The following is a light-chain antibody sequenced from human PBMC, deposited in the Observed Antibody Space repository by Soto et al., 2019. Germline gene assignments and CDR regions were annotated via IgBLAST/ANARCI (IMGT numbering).Light chain of an antibody. CDR2: AAS. Sequence: IEMTQSPSPLCASVGDRVTITCWACQSISSYFKWYQQKPGKAPKILLYAASSLQSGGTSKFSGSGSGTDFTLTISSLQPEDFATYYCQQSYSTPPLTFGGGTKVDIK. CDR3: QQSYSTPPLT. CDR1: QSISSY. V-gene: IGKV1-39*01. J-gene: IGKJ4*01.